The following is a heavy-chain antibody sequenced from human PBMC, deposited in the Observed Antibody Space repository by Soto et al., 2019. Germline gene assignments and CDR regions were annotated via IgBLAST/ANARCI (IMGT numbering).Heavy chain of an antibody. CDR1: GGSISSYY. J-gene: IGHJ5*02. Sequence: SETLSLTCTVPGGSISSYYLSWIRQPPGKGLEWIGYIYYSGSTNYNPSLKSRVTISVDTSKNQFSLKLSSVTAADTAVYYCARGDCSSTSCYLGYVDWFDPWGQGTLVTVSS. CDR2: IYYSGST. D-gene: IGHD2-2*01. CDR3: ARGDCSSTSCYLGYVDWFDP. V-gene: IGHV4-59*01.